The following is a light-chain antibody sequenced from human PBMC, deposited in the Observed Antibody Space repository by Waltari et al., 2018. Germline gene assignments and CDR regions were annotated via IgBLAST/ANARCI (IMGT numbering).Light chain of an antibody. CDR2: DAS. J-gene: IGKJ4*01. Sequence: DIVLTQSPATLSLSPGERATLSCSASQRVTNYLAWYQLKPGQAPRLLIYDASNRATGIPARFSGSGSGTDFTLTISNLEPEDSAVYFCQQRSKWPLTFGRGTKVEIK. V-gene: IGKV3-11*01. CDR1: QRVTNY. CDR3: QQRSKWPLT.